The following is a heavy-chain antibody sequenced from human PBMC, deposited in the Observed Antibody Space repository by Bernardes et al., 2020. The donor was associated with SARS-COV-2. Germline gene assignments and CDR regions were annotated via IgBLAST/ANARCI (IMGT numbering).Heavy chain of an antibody. CDR2: IKQDGSEK. Sequence: GGSLRLSCAASGFTFSSYWMSWVRRAPGKGLEWVANIKQDGSEKYYVDSVKGRFTISRDNAKNSLYLQMNSLRAEDTAVYYCARDMIAVAGIQYYYGMDVWGQGTTVTVSS. J-gene: IGHJ6*02. CDR1: GFTFSSYW. D-gene: IGHD6-19*01. CDR3: ARDMIAVAGIQYYYGMDV. V-gene: IGHV3-7*01.